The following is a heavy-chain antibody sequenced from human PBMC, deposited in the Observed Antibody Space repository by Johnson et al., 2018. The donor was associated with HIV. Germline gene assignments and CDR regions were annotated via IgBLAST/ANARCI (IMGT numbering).Heavy chain of an antibody. CDR2: IRYDGSTK. CDR1: GFTFSSYG. V-gene: IGHV3-30*02. CDR3: AKDRALTYYYDSSGSDAFDI. D-gene: IGHD3-22*01. Sequence: VQLVESGGGVVQPGGSLRLSCAASGFTFSSYGMHWVRQAPGKGLEWVAFIRYDGSTKYYADSVKGRFTISRDNSTNTLYLQMNSRRAEDTAVYYCAKDRALTYYYDSSGSDAFDIWGQGTMVTVSS. J-gene: IGHJ3*02.